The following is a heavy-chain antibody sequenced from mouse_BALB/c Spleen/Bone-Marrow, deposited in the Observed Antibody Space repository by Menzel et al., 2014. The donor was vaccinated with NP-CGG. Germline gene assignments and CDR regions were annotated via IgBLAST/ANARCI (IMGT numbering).Heavy chain of an antibody. D-gene: IGHD1-1*02. V-gene: IGHV1-26*01. CDR3: ARYGSYVGGTMDY. J-gene: IGHJ4*01. CDR2: VHPNNGGT. CDR1: GYSFSGYY. Sequence: VHVKQSGPDLVKPGASVKISCKASGYSFSGYYMHWVKQSHGKSLEWIGRVHPNNGGTSYNQKFKGKAILNVDMSSSTAYMEVRSLTSEDSAVYYCARYGSYVGGTMDYWGQGTSVPVSS.